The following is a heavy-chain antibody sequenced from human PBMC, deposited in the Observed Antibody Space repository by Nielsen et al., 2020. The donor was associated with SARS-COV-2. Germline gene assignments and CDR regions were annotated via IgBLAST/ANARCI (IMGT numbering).Heavy chain of an antibody. D-gene: IGHD6-6*01. Sequence: SETLSLTCTVSGGSISSYYWGWIRQPPGKGLEWIGSIYYSGSTYYNPSLKSRVTISVDTSKNQFSLKLSSVTAADTAVYYCARQTTSIAARPPLGYYYYMDVWGKGTTVTVSS. CDR3: ARQTTSIAARPPLGYYYYMDV. V-gene: IGHV4-39*01. J-gene: IGHJ6*03. CDR2: IYYSGST. CDR1: GGSISSYY.